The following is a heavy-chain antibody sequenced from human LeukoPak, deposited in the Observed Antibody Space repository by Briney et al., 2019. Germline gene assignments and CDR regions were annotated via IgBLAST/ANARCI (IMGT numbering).Heavy chain of an antibody. J-gene: IGHJ4*02. CDR3: ARIGYSSSSFDY. CDR1: AFTFSNYW. D-gene: IGHD6-6*01. Sequence: GGSLRLSCAASAFTFSNYWMSWVRQAPGKGLEWMANIKEDGSVKFYVDSVRGRFTISRDSAKNSVYLQMNSLRVEDTAVYYCARIGYSSSSFDYWGQGTLVTVSS. V-gene: IGHV3-7*01. CDR2: IKEDGSVK.